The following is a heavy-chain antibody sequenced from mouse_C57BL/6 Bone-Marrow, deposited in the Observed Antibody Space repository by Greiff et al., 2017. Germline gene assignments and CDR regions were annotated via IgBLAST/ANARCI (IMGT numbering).Heavy chain of an antibody. J-gene: IGHJ2*01. CDR1: GYTFTDYY. CDR3: ARRNDYYGSSYVDY. CDR2: INHNNGGT. D-gene: IGHD1-1*01. Sequence: VQLQQSGPELVKPGASVKISCKASGYTFTDYYMNWVKQSHGKSLEWIGDINHNNGGTSYNQKFKGKATLTVDKSASQAHMELRRLTSDDAAVYYCARRNDYYGSSYVDYWGQGTTLTVSS. V-gene: IGHV1-26*01.